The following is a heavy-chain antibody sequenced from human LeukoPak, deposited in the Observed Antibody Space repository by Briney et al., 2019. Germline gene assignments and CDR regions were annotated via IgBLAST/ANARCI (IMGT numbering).Heavy chain of an antibody. CDR1: GGSFSGYY. J-gene: IGHJ4*02. D-gene: IGHD3-22*01. CDR3: ARAADSSGYYYNY. V-gene: IGHV4-34*01. Sequence: SETLSLTCAVYGGSFSGYYWSWIRQPPGKGLEWIGEINHSGSTNYNPSLKSRVTISVDRSKNQFSLKLSSVTAADTAVYYCARAADSSGYYYNYWGQGTLVTVSS. CDR2: INHSGST.